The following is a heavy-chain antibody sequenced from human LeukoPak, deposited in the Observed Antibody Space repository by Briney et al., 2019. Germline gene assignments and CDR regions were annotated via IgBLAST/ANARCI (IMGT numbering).Heavy chain of an antibody. CDR3: ARGVVIAPQTFDY. D-gene: IGHD2-21*01. CDR1: GGSISSDSYY. CDR2: VYYSGST. V-gene: IGHV4-39*06. Sequence: SETLSLTCSVSGGSISSDSYYWGWVRQPPGEGLEWIGNVYYSGSTYNNLSLKSRVTISVDASKNLFPLRLTSVTAADTAVYYCARGVVIAPQTFDYWGQGTLVTVSS. J-gene: IGHJ4*02.